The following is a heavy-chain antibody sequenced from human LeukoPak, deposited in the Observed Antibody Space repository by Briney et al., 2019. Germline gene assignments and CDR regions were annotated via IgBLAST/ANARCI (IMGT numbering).Heavy chain of an antibody. V-gene: IGHV1-2*02. CDR3: ARVGSRFCTSTSCFDF. D-gene: IGHD2-2*01. J-gene: IGHJ4*03. Sequence: ASVKVSCKTSGYAFTNYYIHWVRQAPGQGLEWVGWINPNSGATKYAQKFEGRVTMTRDTSITTVYMELSSLRSDDTAVVYCARVGSRFCTSTSCFDFWGQGTLVTVSS. CDR1: GYAFTNYY. CDR2: INPNSGAT.